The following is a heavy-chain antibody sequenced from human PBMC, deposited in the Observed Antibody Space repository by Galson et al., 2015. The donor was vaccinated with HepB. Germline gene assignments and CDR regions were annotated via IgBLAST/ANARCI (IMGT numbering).Heavy chain of an antibody. CDR1: GFTFSNAW. Sequence: SLRLSCAASGFTFSNAWMSWVRQAPGKGLEWVGRIKSKTDGGTTDYAAPVKGRFTISRDDSKNTLYLQMNSLKTEDTAVYYCTTGRANYYDSSGYYGGLYYFDYWGQGTLVTVSS. CDR3: TTGRANYYDSSGYYGGLYYFDY. V-gene: IGHV3-15*01. J-gene: IGHJ4*02. D-gene: IGHD3-22*01. CDR2: IKSKTDGGTT.